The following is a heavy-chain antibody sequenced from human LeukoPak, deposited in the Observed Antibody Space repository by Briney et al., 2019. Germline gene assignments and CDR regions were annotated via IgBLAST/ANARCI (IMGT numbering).Heavy chain of an antibody. CDR1: GYY. CDR3: ARGKSATAPDSNWYLDL. V-gene: IGHV1-2*02. Sequence: ASVKVSCKASGYYMHWVRQAPGQGRAWMGWINPNSGGIKFAQKFQGRVTMTRDTSISTAYMELSRLRSDDTAVYYCARGKSATAPDSNWYLDLWGRCTLVTVSS. CDR2: INPNSGGI. D-gene: IGHD2-2*01. J-gene: IGHJ2*01.